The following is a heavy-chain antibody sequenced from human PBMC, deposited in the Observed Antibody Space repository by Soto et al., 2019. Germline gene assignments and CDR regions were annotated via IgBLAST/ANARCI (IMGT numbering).Heavy chain of an antibody. J-gene: IGHJ4*02. CDR3: GTVRASWYIDY. V-gene: IGHV4-30-4*01. CDR1: GGSISSGGYY. CDR2: ISYSWTT. Sequence: PSETLSLTCTVSGGSISSGGYYWSWIRPPPGEGLEWIAYISYSWTTYYNPSLKSRVSISVDTCKNQFSLELKSVTVADTAVYYCGTVRASWYIDYWGQGTLVTVSS. D-gene: IGHD2-2*01.